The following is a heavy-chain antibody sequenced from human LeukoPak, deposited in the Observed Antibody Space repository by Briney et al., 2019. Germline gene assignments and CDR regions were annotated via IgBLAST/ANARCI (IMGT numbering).Heavy chain of an antibody. Sequence: SETLSLTCTVSGYSISSGYYWGWIRQPPGKGLEWIGSIYHSGSTYYNPSLKSRVTISVDTSKNQFSLELSSVTAADTAVYYCARDPWDYGDNRFDYWGQGTLVTVSS. D-gene: IGHD4-17*01. CDR1: GYSISSGYY. CDR2: IYHSGST. J-gene: IGHJ4*02. CDR3: ARDPWDYGDNRFDY. V-gene: IGHV4-38-2*02.